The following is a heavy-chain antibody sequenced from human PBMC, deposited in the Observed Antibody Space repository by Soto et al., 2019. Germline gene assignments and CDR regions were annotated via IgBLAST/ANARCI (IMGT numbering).Heavy chain of an antibody. CDR2: ISSSGSTI. Sequence: QVQLVESGGGLVKPGGSLRLSCAASGFTFSDYYMSWIRQAPGKGLEWVSYISSSGSTIYYADSVKGRFTISRDNDKKPQQQKMSMLRAEDTVEYYWARVAYAYYYYYYYMDVWGKGTTVTVSS. V-gene: IGHV3-11*01. D-gene: IGHD4-17*01. CDR1: GFTFSDYY. J-gene: IGHJ6*03. CDR3: ARVAYAYYYYYYYMDV.